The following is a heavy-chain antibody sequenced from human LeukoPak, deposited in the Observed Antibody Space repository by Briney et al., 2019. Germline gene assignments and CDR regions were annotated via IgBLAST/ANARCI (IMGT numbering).Heavy chain of an antibody. CDR2: ISSSGSTI. Sequence: PGGSLRLSCAASGFTFSSYEMNWVRQAPGKGLEWVSYISSSGSTIYYADSVKGRFTISRDNAKNSLYLQMNSLRAEDTAVYYCARKAYCSGGTCSHYYYVDVWGKGTTVTISS. CDR1: GFTFSSYE. V-gene: IGHV3-48*03. J-gene: IGHJ6*03. D-gene: IGHD2-15*01. CDR3: ARKAYCSGGTCSHYYYVDV.